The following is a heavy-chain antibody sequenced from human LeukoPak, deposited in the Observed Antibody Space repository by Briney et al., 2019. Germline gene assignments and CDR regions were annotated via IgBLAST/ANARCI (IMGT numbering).Heavy chain of an antibody. J-gene: IGHJ4*02. CDR2: ISTYNGDT. V-gene: IGHV1-18*01. D-gene: IGHD3-10*01. CDR1: GYTFTNYG. Sequence: ASVRVSCKTFGYTFTNYGLSWVRQAPGQGLEWVGWISTYNGDTDYAQKLQGRVTMTRDTSTNTAYMELRGLRSDDTAVYYCTSDLARGSYYFDYWGQGTLVTVSS. CDR3: TSDLARGSYYFDY.